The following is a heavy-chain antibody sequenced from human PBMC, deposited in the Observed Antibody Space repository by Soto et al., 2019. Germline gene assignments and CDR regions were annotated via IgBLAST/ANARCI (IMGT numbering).Heavy chain of an antibody. D-gene: IGHD2-2*01. J-gene: IGHJ5*02. CDR2: ISLYSDGT. V-gene: IGHV1-18*01. CDR3: GRVVPGAEAWLGP. Sequence: ASLKVSCKTSGYTFSNYGITWVRQAPGPPLELLGCISLYSDGTNYAQNFHCIVSMPPDTSTTTAYMELRSLRSDDTAVYYWGRVVPGAEAWLGPGGQGTLVTVSS. CDR1: GYTFSNYG.